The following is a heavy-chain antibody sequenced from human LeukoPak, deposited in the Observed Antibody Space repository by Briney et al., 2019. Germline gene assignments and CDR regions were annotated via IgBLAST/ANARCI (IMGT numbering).Heavy chain of an antibody. V-gene: IGHV4-34*01. CDR2: INHSGST. Sequence: LKPSETLSLTSAVYGGSFSGYYWSWIRQPPGKGLEWIGEINHSGSTNYNPSLKSRVTISVDTSKNQFSLKLSSVTAADTAVYYCARGRITMVRGGYWFDPWGQGTLVTVSS. D-gene: IGHD3-10*01. J-gene: IGHJ5*02. CDR3: ARGRITMVRGGYWFDP. CDR1: GGSFSGYY.